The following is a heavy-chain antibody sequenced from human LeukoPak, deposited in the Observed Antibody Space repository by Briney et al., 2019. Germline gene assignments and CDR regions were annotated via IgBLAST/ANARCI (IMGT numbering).Heavy chain of an antibody. D-gene: IGHD3-22*01. J-gene: IGHJ4*02. V-gene: IGHV3-9*01. CDR1: VFSLDGFP. CDR3: AKDYYDSSGYRALFDY. Sequence: GGSLRLFCAACVFSLDGFPMHLVPEAPGKGPEGVPGLSWNSGSIGYADSVKGRFTISRDNAKNTLYLQMNSLRAEDTALYYCAKDYYDSSGYRALFDYWGQGTLVTVSS. CDR2: LSWNSGSI.